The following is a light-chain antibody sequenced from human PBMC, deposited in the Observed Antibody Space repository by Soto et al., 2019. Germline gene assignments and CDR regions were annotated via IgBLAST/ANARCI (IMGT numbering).Light chain of an antibody. V-gene: IGKV3-11*01. Sequence: EIVLTQSPATLSLSPGERDTLSCRASQSVSSYLAWYQQEPGQAPRLLISDASNRATGIPARFSGSGSGTDFTLTISSLEPEDFAVYYCQQRRDWPLTFGGGTKVEI. CDR3: QQRRDWPLT. J-gene: IGKJ4*01. CDR2: DAS. CDR1: QSVSSY.